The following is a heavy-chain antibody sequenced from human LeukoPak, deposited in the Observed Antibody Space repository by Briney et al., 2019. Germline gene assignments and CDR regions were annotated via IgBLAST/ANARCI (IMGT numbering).Heavy chain of an antibody. CDR2: INHSGST. CDR3: ETGYSST. V-gene: IGHV4-34*01. J-gene: IGHJ5*02. Sequence: SETLSLTCAVYGGSFSGYYWSWIRQPPGKGLEWIGEINHSGSTNYNPSLKSRVTISVDTSKNQFSLMLSSVTAAGTAVYYCETGYSSTWGQGTLVTVSS. D-gene: IGHD6-13*01. CDR1: GGSFSGYY.